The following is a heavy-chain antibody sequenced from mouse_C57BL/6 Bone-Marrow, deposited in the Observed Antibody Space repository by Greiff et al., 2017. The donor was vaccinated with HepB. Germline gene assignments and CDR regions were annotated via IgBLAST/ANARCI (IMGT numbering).Heavy chain of an antibody. Sequence: VQLKESGGGLVQPGGSLKLSCAASGFTFSDYGMAWVRQAPRKGPEWVAFISNLAYSIYYADTVTGRFTISRENAKNTLYLEMSSLRSEDTAMYYCARGTTVRYFDVWGTGTTVTVSS. CDR3: ARGTTVRYFDV. CDR1: GFTFSDYG. J-gene: IGHJ1*03. V-gene: IGHV5-15*01. CDR2: ISNLAYSI. D-gene: IGHD1-1*01.